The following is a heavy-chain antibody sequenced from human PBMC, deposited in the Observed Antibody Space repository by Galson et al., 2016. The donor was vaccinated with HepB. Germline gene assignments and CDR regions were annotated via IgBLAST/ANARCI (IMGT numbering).Heavy chain of an antibody. CDR3: VRGSAYDTRAYTPSDSYYGLDV. CDR1: GGSISSYY. D-gene: IGHD3-22*01. V-gene: IGHV4-59*01. J-gene: IGHJ6*02. CDR2: IYYSGST. Sequence: SETLSLTCIVSGGSISSYYWNWIRRPPGKGLEWIGYIYYSGSTNYNPSLKSRVTMSVDTSKNQCSLNLNSVTAADTAVYYCVRGSAYDTRAYTPSDSYYGLDVWGQGTTVTVSS.